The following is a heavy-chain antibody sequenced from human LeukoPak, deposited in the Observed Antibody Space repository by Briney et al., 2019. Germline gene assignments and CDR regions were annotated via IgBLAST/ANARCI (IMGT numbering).Heavy chain of an antibody. CDR3: TRDAESRYYDSSGYPY. CDR2: IRSNSYGGTA. CDR1: GFTFGDCA. J-gene: IGHJ4*02. V-gene: IGHV3-49*04. D-gene: IGHD3-22*01. Sequence: GGSLRLSCIASGFTFGDCAMSWVRQAPGKGLEGVGFIRSNSYGGTADYAASVRGRFSISRDDSKSIAYLQMNSLKTEDTAVYYCTRDAESRYYDSSGYPYWGQGTLVTVSS.